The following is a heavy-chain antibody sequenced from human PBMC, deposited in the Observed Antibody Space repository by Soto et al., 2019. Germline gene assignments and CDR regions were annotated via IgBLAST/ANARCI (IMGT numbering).Heavy chain of an antibody. CDR3: AKVELVVPAAPVDY. D-gene: IGHD2-2*01. CDR2: ISGSGGST. J-gene: IGHJ4*02. V-gene: IGHV3-23*01. Sequence: SLRLSCAASGFTFSSYAMSWVRQAPGKGLEWVSAISGSGGSTYYADSVKGRFTISRDNSKNTLYLQMNSLRAEDTAVYYCAKVELVVPAAPVDYWGQGTLVTVSS. CDR1: GFTFSSYA.